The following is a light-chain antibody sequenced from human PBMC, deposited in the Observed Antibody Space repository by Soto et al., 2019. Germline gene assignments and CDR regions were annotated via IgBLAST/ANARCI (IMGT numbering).Light chain of an antibody. CDR1: SSNIGVNY. CDR3: AAWDDSLSGVV. Sequence: QSALTQSPSASGTPGQRVTISCSGSSSNIGVNYVYWYQQLPGTAPKLLIYRNNQRPSGVPDRFSGSKSGTSASLAISGLRSEDEADYYCAAWDDSLSGVVFGGGTKLTVL. CDR2: RNN. V-gene: IGLV1-47*01. J-gene: IGLJ2*01.